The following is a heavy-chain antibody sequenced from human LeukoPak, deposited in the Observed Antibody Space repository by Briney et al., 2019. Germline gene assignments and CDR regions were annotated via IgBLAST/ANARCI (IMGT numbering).Heavy chain of an antibody. J-gene: IGHJ5*02. CDR2: IYYSGST. CDR1: GGSISSGSYY. CDR3: AVFLPNGPYNWFDP. D-gene: IGHD4/OR15-4a*01. V-gene: IGHV4-39*07. Sequence: SETLSLTCTVSGGSISSGSYYWGWIRQPPGKGLEWIGSIYYSGSTYYNPSLKSRVTISVDTSKNQFSLKLSSVTAADTAVYYCAVFLPNGPYNWFDPWGQGTLVTVSS.